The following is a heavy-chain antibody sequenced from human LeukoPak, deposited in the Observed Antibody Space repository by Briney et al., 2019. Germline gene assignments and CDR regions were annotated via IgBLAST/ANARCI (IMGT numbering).Heavy chain of an antibody. D-gene: IGHD3-22*01. Sequence: GGSLRLSCAASGFTFSSHDMHWVRQVTGKGLEWVSAIGTAGDTYYPDSVKGRFTISRENAKSSLYLQMNSLRAGDTAVYYCARDRWYYYDSSDYYHDPFDIWGQGTMVTVSS. J-gene: IGHJ3*02. CDR2: IGTAGDT. V-gene: IGHV3-13*01. CDR3: ARDRWYYYDSSDYYHDPFDI. CDR1: GFTFSSHD.